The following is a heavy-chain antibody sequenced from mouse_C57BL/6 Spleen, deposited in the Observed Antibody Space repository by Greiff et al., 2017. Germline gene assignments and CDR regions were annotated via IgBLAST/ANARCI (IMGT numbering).Heavy chain of an antibody. CDR3: ARHLTAQATGAWFAY. Sequence: EVMLVESGGGLVKPGGSLKLSCAASGFTFSSYTMSWVRQTPEKRLEWVATISGGGGNTYYPDSVKGRFTISRDNAKNTLYLQMSSLRSEDTALYYCARHLTAQATGAWFAYWGQGTLVTVSA. V-gene: IGHV5-9*01. CDR1: GFTFSSYT. J-gene: IGHJ3*01. CDR2: ISGGGGNT. D-gene: IGHD3-2*02.